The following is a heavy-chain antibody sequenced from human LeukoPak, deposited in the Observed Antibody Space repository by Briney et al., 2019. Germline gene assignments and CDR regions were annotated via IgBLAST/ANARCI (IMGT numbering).Heavy chain of an antibody. J-gene: IGHJ1*01. CDR3: ARDHAVYYYGSGSYSAL. Sequence: GGSLRLSCAAPGFTFSSYAMHWVRQAPGKGLEWVAVISYDGSNKYYADSVKGRFTISRDNSKNTLYLQMNSLRAEDTAVYYCARDHAVYYYGSGSYSALWGQGTLVTVSS. CDR2: ISYDGSNK. CDR1: GFTFSSYA. D-gene: IGHD3-10*01. V-gene: IGHV3-30*04.